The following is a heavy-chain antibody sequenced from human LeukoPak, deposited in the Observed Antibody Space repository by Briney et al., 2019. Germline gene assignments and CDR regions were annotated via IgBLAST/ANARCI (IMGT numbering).Heavy chain of an antibody. J-gene: IGHJ4*02. Sequence: SETLSLTCAVYGGSFSGYYWSWIRQPPGKGLEWIGEINHSGSTNYNPSLKSRVTISVDTSKNQFSLKLSSVTAADTAVYYCARGKGNSSSWYQFDYWGQGTLVTVSS. V-gene: IGHV4-34*01. CDR1: GGSFSGYY. CDR2: INHSGST. CDR3: ARGKGNSSSWYQFDY. D-gene: IGHD6-13*01.